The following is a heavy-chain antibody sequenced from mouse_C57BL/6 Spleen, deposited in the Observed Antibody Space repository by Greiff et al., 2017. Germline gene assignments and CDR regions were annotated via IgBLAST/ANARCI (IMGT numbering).Heavy chain of an antibody. CDR3: ARAYDGVDY. CDR2: IDPSDSYT. D-gene: IGHD1-1*01. CDR1: GYTFTSYW. Sequence: QVQLQQPGAELVKPGASVKLSCKASGYTFTSYWMQWVKQRPGQGLEWIGEIDPSDSYTNYNQKFKGKATLTVDTSSSTAYMQLSSLTSGDSAVYYCARAYDGVDYWGQGTTLTVSS. J-gene: IGHJ2*01. V-gene: IGHV1-50*01.